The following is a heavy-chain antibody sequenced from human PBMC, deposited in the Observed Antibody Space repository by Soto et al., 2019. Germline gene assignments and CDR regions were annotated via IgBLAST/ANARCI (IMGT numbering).Heavy chain of an antibody. CDR3: AREGINNYNEYYFDS. V-gene: IGHV3-21*01. J-gene: IGHJ4*02. CDR2: ISGSGNYT. Sequence: EMHLVESGGGLVKPGGSLRLSCAASGFTFSTYSMNWVRQAPGKGLEWVSSISGSGNYTHYADFLRGRFTISRDNAKTSLCLQMNSLRAEDTAVYYCAREGINNYNEYYFDSWGQGNVVTVSS. CDR1: GFTFSTYS. D-gene: IGHD4-4*01.